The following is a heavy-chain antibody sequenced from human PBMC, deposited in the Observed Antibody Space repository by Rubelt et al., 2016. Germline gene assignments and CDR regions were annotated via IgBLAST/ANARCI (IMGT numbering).Heavy chain of an antibody. CDR1: GYSISIGYY. J-gene: IGHJ4*02. V-gene: IGHV4-38-2*01. D-gene: IGHD3-10*01. CDR3: ARDSGWFGEETLNDY. Sequence: QVQLQESGPGLVKPSGTLSLTCAVSGYSISIGYYWGWIRQPPGKGLEWIGSIYHSGSTYYNPSLKVRGTFSVDTAKNQFSLRLTSVSDADTAVYYCARDSGWFGEETLNDYWGQGTLVTVSS. CDR2: IYHSGST.